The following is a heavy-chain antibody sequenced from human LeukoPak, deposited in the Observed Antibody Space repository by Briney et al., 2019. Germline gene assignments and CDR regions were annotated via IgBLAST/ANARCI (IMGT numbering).Heavy chain of an antibody. D-gene: IGHD4-23*01. J-gene: IGHJ4*02. Sequence: GGSLKLPCAASGFIFSDSAIQWVRQASGKGLEWVGRIRSKTNSYATAYGASVKGRFTFSRDDSKNTAYLQMNSLKIEDTAVYYCTGGNDYCGQGTLVTVSS. V-gene: IGHV3-73*01. CDR1: GFIFSDSA. CDR3: TGGNDY. CDR2: IRSKTNSYAT.